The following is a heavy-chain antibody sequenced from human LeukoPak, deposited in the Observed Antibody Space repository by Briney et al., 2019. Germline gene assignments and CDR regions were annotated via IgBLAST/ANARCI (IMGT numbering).Heavy chain of an antibody. D-gene: IGHD2-15*01. CDR3: ARGLYCSGGSCLPGN. J-gene: IGHJ4*02. CDR2: INSDGSST. Sequence: GGSLRLSCAASGSTFSSYWMHWVRQAPGKGLVWVSRINSDGSSTSYADSVKGRFTISRDNAKNTLYLQMNSLRAEDTAVYYCARGLYCSGGSCLPGNWGQGTLVTVSS. V-gene: IGHV3-74*01. CDR1: GSTFSSYW.